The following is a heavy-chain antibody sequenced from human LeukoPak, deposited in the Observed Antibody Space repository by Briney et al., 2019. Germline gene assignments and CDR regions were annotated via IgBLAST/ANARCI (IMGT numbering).Heavy chain of an antibody. J-gene: IGHJ3*02. Sequence: GGSLRLSCAASGFTFSSYWMSWVRQAPGKGLEWVANIKQDGSEKYNVDSVKGRFTISRDNAKNSLYLQMNSLRAEDTAVYYCARVGMRGYYDSSGYFDAFDIWGQGTMVTVSS. CDR2: IKQDGSEK. V-gene: IGHV3-7*01. CDR1: GFTFSSYW. CDR3: ARVGMRGYYDSSGYFDAFDI. D-gene: IGHD3-22*01.